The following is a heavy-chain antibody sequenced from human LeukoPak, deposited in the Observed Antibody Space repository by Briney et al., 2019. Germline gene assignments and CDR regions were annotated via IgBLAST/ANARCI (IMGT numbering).Heavy chain of an antibody. Sequence: GGSLRLSCAASGFTFSSYGMHWVRQAPGKGLEWVAVISYDGSNKYYADSVKGRFTISRDNSKNTLYLQMNSLRAEDTAVYYCALLQGKRTFDYWGQGTWSPSPQ. CDR1: GFTFSSYG. D-gene: IGHD2/OR15-2a*01. V-gene: IGHV3-30*03. CDR3: ALLQGKRTFDY. J-gene: IGHJ4*02. CDR2: ISYDGSNK.